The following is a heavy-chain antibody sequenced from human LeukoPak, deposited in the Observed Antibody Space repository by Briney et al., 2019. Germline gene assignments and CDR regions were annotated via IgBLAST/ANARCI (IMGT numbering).Heavy chain of an antibody. Sequence: PSETLSLTCAVYGGSFSGYYWSWIRQPPGKGLEWIGEINHSGSTNYNPSLKSRVTISVDTSKNQFSLKLSSVTAADTAVYYCARTSHDFWSGYKVDFDYWGQGTLVTVSS. CDR1: GGSFSGYY. CDR3: ARTSHDFWSGYKVDFDY. CDR2: INHSGST. D-gene: IGHD3-3*01. V-gene: IGHV4-34*01. J-gene: IGHJ4*02.